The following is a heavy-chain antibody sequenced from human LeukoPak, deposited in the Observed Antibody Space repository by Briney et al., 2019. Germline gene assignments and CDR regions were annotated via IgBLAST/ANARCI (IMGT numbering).Heavy chain of an antibody. CDR3: AKENDFVY. J-gene: IGHJ4*02. V-gene: IGHV3-30*18. CDR2: ISYDGTNK. Sequence: GGSLRLSCAASGFTFSNYDMHWVRQAPGKGLEWVAVISYDGTNKYYADSVKGRFTISRDNSKSTLYLQMNSLRAEDTAVYYCAKENDFVYWRQGTLVTVSS. D-gene: IGHD3-3*01. CDR1: GFTFSNYD.